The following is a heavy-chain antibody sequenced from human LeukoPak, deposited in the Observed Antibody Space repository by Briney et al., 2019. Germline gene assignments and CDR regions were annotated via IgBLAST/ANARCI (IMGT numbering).Heavy chain of an antibody. J-gene: IGHJ3*02. Sequence: PSQTLSLTCAVSGGSISSGGYSWSWIRQPPGKGLEWIGYIYHSGSTYYNPSLKSRITISVDRSKNQFSLKLSSVTAADTAVYYCARAFRDDDDSSRPDAFDIWGQGIMVTVSS. V-gene: IGHV4-30-2*01. CDR2: IYHSGST. CDR1: GGSISSGGYS. CDR3: ARAFRDDDDSSRPDAFDI. D-gene: IGHD3-22*01.